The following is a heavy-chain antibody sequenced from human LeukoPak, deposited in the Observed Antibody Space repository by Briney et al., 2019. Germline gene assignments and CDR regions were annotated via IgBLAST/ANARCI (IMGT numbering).Heavy chain of an antibody. V-gene: IGHV3-30*18. J-gene: IGHJ4*02. Sequence: GGSLRLSCAASGFTFNRYGMHWVRQAPGKGLEWAAVISFDGKVSYYADSVKGRFTISRDNSKNTLYLQMNSLRAEDTAVYYCAKEVGYYDSSGYPDYWGQGTLVTVSS. D-gene: IGHD3-22*01. CDR1: GFTFNRYG. CDR3: AKEVGYYDSSGYPDY. CDR2: ISFDGKVS.